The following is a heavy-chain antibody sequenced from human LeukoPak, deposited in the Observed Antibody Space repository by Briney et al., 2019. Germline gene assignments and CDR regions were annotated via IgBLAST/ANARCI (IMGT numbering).Heavy chain of an antibody. V-gene: IGHV3-33*01. CDR2: IWYDGSNK. Sequence: GRSLRLSCAASGFTFSSYGMHWVRQAPGKGLEWVAVIWYDGSNKYYADSVKGRFTISRDNSKNTLYLQMNSLRAEDTAVYYCARNLVAEGGYSYGYYYYYGMDVWGQGTTVTVSS. CDR1: GFTFSSYG. J-gene: IGHJ6*02. CDR3: ARNLVAEGGYSYGYYYYYGMDV. D-gene: IGHD5-18*01.